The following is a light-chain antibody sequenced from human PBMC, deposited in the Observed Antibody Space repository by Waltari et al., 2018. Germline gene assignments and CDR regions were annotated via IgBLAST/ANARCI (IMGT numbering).Light chain of an antibody. CDR2: DVT. J-gene: IGLJ1*01. CDR1: TRHRGDYYY. CDR3: CSFRGGDSFV. V-gene: IGLV2-14*03. Sequence: QSALTQPASVSGSPGQSITISCIGTTRHRGDYYYLSLYQQFPGKAPKLIIYDVTKRPSGISGRFSGSKSGNTASLTISGLQAEDEGDYYCCSFRGGDSFVFGTGTRVTVV.